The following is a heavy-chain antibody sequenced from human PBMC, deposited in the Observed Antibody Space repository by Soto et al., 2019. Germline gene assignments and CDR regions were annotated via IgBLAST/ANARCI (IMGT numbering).Heavy chain of an antibody. CDR1: GYTFTRYG. D-gene: IGHD6-25*01. J-gene: IGHJ6*02. CDR3: ARAAADLLDYYYGMDV. Sequence: VQVTCQASGYTFTRYGISLVRQATGQGLEWMGWISAYNGNTNYAQKLQGRVTMTTDTSTSTAYMELRSLRSDDTAVYYCARAAADLLDYYYGMDVWGQGTTVTAP. CDR2: ISAYNGNT. V-gene: IGHV1-18*01.